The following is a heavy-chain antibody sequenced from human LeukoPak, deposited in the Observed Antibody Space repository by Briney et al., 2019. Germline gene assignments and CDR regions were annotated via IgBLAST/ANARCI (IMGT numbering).Heavy chain of an antibody. CDR2: IHYSGST. D-gene: IGHD3-10*01. CDR3: ARYGARNYYPYDS. J-gene: IGHJ4*02. Sequence: SETLSLTCTVSGGSISGYFWGWIRQPPGKGLEWIGFIHYSGSTNYNPSLKSRVTISLDMSKDQFSLKLSSVTAADTAVYYCARYGARNYYPYDSWGQGTLVTVSS. V-gene: IGHV4-59*08. CDR1: GGSISGYF.